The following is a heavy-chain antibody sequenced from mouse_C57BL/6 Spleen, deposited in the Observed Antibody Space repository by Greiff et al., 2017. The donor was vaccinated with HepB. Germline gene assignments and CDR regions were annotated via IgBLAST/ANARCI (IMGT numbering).Heavy chain of an antibody. CDR1: GYAFSSSW. CDR2: IYPGDGDT. V-gene: IGHV1-82*01. Sequence: VKLQQSGPELVKPGASVKISCKASGYAFSSSWMNWVKQRPGKGLEWIGRIYPGDGDTNYNGKFKGKATLTADKSSSTAYMQLSSLTSEDSAVYFCASGYSNYYAMDYWGQGTSVTVSS. J-gene: IGHJ4*01. CDR3: ASGYSNYYAMDY. D-gene: IGHD2-5*01.